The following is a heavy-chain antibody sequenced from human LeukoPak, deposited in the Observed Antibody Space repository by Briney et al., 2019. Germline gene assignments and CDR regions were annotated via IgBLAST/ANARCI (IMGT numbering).Heavy chain of an antibody. CDR2: IYHSGST. Sequence: SGTLSLTCAVSGGSISSSNWWSWVRQPPGKGLEWIGEIYHSGSTNYNPSPKSRVTISVDKSKNQFSLKLSSVTAADTAVYYCARTNYGGNSDWFDPWGQGTLVTVSS. D-gene: IGHD4-23*01. CDR1: GGSISSSNW. CDR3: ARTNYGGNSDWFDP. V-gene: IGHV4-4*02. J-gene: IGHJ5*02.